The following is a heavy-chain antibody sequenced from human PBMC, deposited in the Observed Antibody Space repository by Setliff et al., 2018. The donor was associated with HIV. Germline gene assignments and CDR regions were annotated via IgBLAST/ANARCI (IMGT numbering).Heavy chain of an antibody. CDR3: AKDRRGITGTKSCAWFDP. V-gene: IGHV3-23*01. D-gene: IGHD1-7*01. J-gene: IGHJ5*02. CDR2: ISGSGGST. Sequence: PVGSLRLSCAASGFTFSSYAMSWVRQAPGKGLEWVSTISGSGGSTYYADSVKGRFTISRDNSKNTLYLQMNSLRAEDTAVYYCAKDRRGITGTKSCAWFDPWGQGTLVTVSS. CDR1: GFTFSSYA.